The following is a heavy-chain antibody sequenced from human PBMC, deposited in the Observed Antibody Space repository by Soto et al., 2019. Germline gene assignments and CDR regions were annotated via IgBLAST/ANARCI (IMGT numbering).Heavy chain of an antibody. J-gene: IGHJ4*02. D-gene: IGHD4-17*01. V-gene: IGHV4-61*01. CDR1: GGSVSDKTYY. Sequence: QVQLQESGPGLLKPSETLSLTCSVSGGSVSDKTYYWSWLRQPPGKRREWIGYVYYSGTTNYNPSHKSPVNISVDLAKNRCSPGLSSVTTADTALYSGARTTAVPNTLRARYFFDYWGQGTLVTVSS. CDR2: VYYSGTT. CDR3: ARTTAVPNTLRARYFFDY.